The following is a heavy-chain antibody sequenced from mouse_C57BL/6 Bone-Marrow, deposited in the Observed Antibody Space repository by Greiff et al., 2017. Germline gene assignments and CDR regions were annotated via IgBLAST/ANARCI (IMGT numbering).Heavy chain of an antibody. CDR2: INSDGGST. CDR3: ARHHYYGSWGYFDV. V-gene: IGHV5-2*01. Sequence: DVKLQESGGGLVQPGESLKLSCESNEYEFPSHDMSWVRTTPEKRLELVAAINSDGGSTYYPDTMERRFIISRDNTKKTLYLQMSSLRSEDTALYYCARHHYYGSWGYFDVWGTGTTVTVSS. D-gene: IGHD1-1*01. J-gene: IGHJ1*03. CDR1: EYEFPSHD.